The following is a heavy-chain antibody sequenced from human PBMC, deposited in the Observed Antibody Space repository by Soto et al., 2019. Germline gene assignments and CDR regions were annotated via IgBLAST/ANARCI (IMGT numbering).Heavy chain of an antibody. D-gene: IGHD3-22*01. CDR3: VRHEVEVSGAYNMDV. J-gene: IGHJ6*02. Sequence: QLQLQESGPGLVKPSETLSLICTVSPDSITSSGYYWGWIRQTPGKGLEWIGSIYYNGTTYYNPSLKSRVLISVDTSKDQFSLRLKSVTVADTATFYCVRHEVEVSGAYNMDVWGRGTTVTVS. V-gene: IGHV4-39*01. CDR1: PDSITSSGYY. CDR2: IYYNGTT.